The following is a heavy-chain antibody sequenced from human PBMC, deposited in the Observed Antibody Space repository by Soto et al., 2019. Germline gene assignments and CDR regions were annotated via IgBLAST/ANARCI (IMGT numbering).Heavy chain of an antibody. CDR2: IYVAVLT. J-gene: IGHJ6*04. Sequence: SETLSLTCTVSGGSISSGDYSWSWILQPPGKGLEWIGYIYVAVLTYYNPSLKSRVTISVDKSKNQFSLNLSSVTAADTALYYCARAPAGPSPRWEVWGNGTTVIVSA. CDR1: GGSISSGDYS. V-gene: IGHV4-30-2*01. D-gene: IGHD3-10*01. CDR3: ARAPAGPSPRWEV.